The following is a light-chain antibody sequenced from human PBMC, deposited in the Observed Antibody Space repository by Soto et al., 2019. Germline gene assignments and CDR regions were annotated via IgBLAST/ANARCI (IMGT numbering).Light chain of an antibody. CDR1: QSVSSSY. V-gene: IGKV3-20*01. CDR2: GAS. Sequence: EIVLTQSPGTLSLSPGERATLSCRASQSVSSSYVAWYQQKPGQAPRLLIYGASSRATGIPGRFSGSGSGTDFTLTISRLEPEDFAVYYCQQCGAAPSFGRGTKVEIK. J-gene: IGKJ1*01. CDR3: QQCGAAPS.